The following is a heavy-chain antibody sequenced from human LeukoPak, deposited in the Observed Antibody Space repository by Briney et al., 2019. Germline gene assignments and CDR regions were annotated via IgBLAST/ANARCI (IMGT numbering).Heavy chain of an antibody. D-gene: IGHD1-26*01. CDR3: AKDSKTYSGSYGVDY. V-gene: IGHV3-30*02. J-gene: IGHJ4*02. CDR2: IRYDGSNK. Sequence: GESLRLSSAASGFTFSSYGMHWVRQAPGKGLEWVAFIRYDGSNKYYADSVKGRFTISRDNSKNTLYLQMNSLRAEDTAVYYCAKDSKTYSGSYGVDYWGQGTLVTVSS. CDR1: GFTFSSYG.